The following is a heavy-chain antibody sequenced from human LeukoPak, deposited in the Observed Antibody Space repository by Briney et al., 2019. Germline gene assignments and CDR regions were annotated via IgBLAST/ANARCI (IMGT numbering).Heavy chain of an antibody. CDR2: IYYSGST. CDR3: ARLGGYKNQYYFDY. V-gene: IGHV4-39*07. Sequence: TSETLSLTCTVSGGSISSSSYYWGWIRQPPGKGLEWIGSIYYSGSTYYNPSLKSRVTISVDTSKNQFSLKLSSVTAADTAVYYCARLGGYKNQYYFDYWGQGTLVTVSS. D-gene: IGHD5-24*01. J-gene: IGHJ4*02. CDR1: GGSISSSSYY.